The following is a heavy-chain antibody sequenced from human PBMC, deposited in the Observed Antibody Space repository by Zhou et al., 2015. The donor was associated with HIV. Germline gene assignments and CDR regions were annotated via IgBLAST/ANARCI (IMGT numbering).Heavy chain of an antibody. CDR3: ARDRGLGYCSSTSCYSPHY. D-gene: IGHD2-2*01. CDR2: IIPIFGTA. CDR1: GGTFSSYA. J-gene: IGHJ4*02. V-gene: IGHV1-69*01. Sequence: QVQLVQSGAEVKKPGSSVKVSCKASGGTFSSYAISWVRQAPGQGLEWMGGIIPIFGTANYAQKFQGRVTITADESTSTAYMELSSLRSEDTAVYYCARDRGLGYCSSTSCYSPHYWGQGTLVTVSS.